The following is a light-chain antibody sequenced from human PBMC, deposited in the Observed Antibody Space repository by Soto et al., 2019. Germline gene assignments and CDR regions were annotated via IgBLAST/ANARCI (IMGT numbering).Light chain of an antibody. Sequence: DIQMTQSPPSVSASVGDRVTITCRASQAINGWLSWYQQKPGKAPKLLISVASRLESGVPSRFSGSGAGTEFSLTVTSLQPEDFATYYCPQRFRFPLTFGQGTRLEI. CDR3: PQRFRFPLT. CDR2: VAS. CDR1: QAINGW. J-gene: IGKJ2*01. V-gene: IGKV1-12*01.